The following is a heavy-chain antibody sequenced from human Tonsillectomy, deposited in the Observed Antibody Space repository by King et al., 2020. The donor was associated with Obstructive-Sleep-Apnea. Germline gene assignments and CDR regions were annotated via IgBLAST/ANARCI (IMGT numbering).Heavy chain of an antibody. V-gene: IGHV5-51*01. Sequence: QLVQSRAEVKEPGESLKISCKSSGYIFTNYWIVWVRQLPGKGLEWMGITYPGDSNATYSPSFQGQVTISADKSTNTAYLQWSSLRASDTAMYYCARQGSGHRSYFYYGMDVWGQGTTVTVSS. CDR2: TYPGDSNA. CDR3: ARQGSGHRSYFYYGMDV. D-gene: IGHD6-19*01. CDR1: GYIFTNYW. J-gene: IGHJ6*02.